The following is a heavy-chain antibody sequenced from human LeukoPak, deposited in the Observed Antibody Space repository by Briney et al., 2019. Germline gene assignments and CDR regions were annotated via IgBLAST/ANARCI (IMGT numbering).Heavy chain of an antibody. D-gene: IGHD3-22*01. Sequence: GGSLRLSCVASGFPFDDYGMFWVRQSPGKGLEWVSSISWNSGIIDYADSVKGRFTISRDNAKNSLYLQMNSLRVEDTAFYYCAKVRFFYDSGSKTNWGQGTLVTVSS. J-gene: IGHJ4*02. CDR2: ISWNSGII. V-gene: IGHV3-9*01. CDR1: GFPFDDYG. CDR3: AKVRFFYDSGSKTN.